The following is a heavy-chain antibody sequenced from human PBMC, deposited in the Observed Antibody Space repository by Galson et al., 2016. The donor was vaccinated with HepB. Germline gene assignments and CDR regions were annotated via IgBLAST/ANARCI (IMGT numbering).Heavy chain of an antibody. D-gene: IGHD6-19*01. CDR2: ISGGGSTT. CDR3: AKHRRYTSGYYFDS. CDR1: GFTFNSYA. J-gene: IGHJ4*02. Sequence: SLRLSCAASGFTFNSYAMTWVRLTPGKGLEWVSTISGGGSTTNYADSVKGRFSITRDNPKDTLHLYMSTLRPEDTAVYYCAKHRRYTSGYYFDSWGQGTLVTVSS. V-gene: IGHV3-23*01.